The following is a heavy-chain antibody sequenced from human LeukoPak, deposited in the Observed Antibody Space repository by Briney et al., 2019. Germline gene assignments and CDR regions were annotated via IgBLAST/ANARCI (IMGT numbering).Heavy chain of an antibody. CDR2: TYYRSKWYN. D-gene: IGHD3-22*01. Sequence: SQTLSLTCAISGDSVSSNSAAWNWIRQSPSRGLEWLGRTYYRSKWYNDYAVSVKSRITINPDTSKNQFSLQLNSVTPEDTAVYYCARELAYRDSSGYYGWDDAFDIWGQGTMVTVSS. CDR1: GDSVSSNSAA. J-gene: IGHJ3*02. V-gene: IGHV6-1*01. CDR3: ARELAYRDSSGYYGWDDAFDI.